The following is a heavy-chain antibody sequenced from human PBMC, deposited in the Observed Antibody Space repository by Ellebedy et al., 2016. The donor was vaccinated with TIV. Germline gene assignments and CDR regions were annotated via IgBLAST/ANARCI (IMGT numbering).Heavy chain of an antibody. CDR2: INPSGGST. CDR1: GYTFTGYF. Sequence: ASVKVSCKASGYTFTGYFMHWVRQAPGEGLEWMGVINPSGGSTSYEQKFQGRVTMTRDTSTGTVYMELRSLRSEDTAVYYCARDHSFDYWGQGTLITVSS. J-gene: IGHJ4*02. CDR3: ARDHSFDY. V-gene: IGHV1-46*01.